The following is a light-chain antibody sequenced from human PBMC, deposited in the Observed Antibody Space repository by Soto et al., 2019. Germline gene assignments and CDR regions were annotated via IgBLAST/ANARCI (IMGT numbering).Light chain of an antibody. CDR3: SSDAGNYNYV. J-gene: IGLJ1*01. V-gene: IGLV2-11*01. CDR1: SNDVGGYDY. CDR2: DVT. Sequence: QSVLTQPRSVSGSPGQSVTISCTGTSNDVGGYDYVSWYQQYPGKAPTYILYDVTKRPAGVPDRFSGSKSGNTASLTVSGLQAEDEADYYCSSDAGNYNYVFGTGTKVTVL.